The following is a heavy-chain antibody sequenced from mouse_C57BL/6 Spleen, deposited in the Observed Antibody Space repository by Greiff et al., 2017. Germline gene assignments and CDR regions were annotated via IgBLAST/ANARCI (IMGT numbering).Heavy chain of an antibody. CDR3: AIGLYDGYPAFAC. J-gene: IGHJ3*01. D-gene: IGHD2-3*01. CDR1: GFTFSSYA. V-gene: IGHV5-4*01. Sequence: DVQLVESGGGLVKPGGSLKLSCAASGFTFSSYAMSWVRQTPEKRLEWVANISDGGSYTYYPDNVKGRFTISRDNAKNNLYLQMSHLKSEDTAMYYCAIGLYDGYPAFACWGPGTLVTVSA. CDR2: ISDGGSYT.